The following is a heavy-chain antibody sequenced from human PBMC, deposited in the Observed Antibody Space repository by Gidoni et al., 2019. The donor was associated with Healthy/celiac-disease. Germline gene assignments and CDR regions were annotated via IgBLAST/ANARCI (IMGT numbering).Heavy chain of an antibody. CDR2: ISSSSSYT. D-gene: IGHD1-7*01. CDR3: ARGQANWNYVANWFDP. J-gene: IGHJ5*02. Sequence: QVQLVESGGGLVKPGGSLRLSCAASGFPFSDYYMSWIRQAPGKGLEWVSYISSSSSYTNYADSVKGRFTISRDNAKNSLYLQMNSLRAEDTAVYYCARGQANWNYVANWFDPWGQGTLVTVSS. CDR1: GFPFSDYY. V-gene: IGHV3-11*06.